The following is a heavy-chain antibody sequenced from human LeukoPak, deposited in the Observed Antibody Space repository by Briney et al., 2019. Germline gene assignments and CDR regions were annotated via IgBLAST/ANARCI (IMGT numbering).Heavy chain of an antibody. D-gene: IGHD3-16*01. J-gene: IGHJ6*03. CDR3: AKGGGGRLTYYYYTEV. CDR1: GFIFDDYA. Sequence: GGSLRLSCAASGFIFDDYAMHWVRQAPGKGLEWVSGISWNSDSIDYANSVEGRFTISRDNAKNSLYLQMNSLRTEDMALYYCAKGGGGRLTYYYYTEVWGKKTTVTVSS. V-gene: IGHV3-9*03. CDR2: ISWNSDSI.